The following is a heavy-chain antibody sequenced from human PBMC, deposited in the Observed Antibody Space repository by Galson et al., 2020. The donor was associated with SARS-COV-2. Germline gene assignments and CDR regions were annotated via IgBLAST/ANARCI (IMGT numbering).Heavy chain of an antibody. Sequence: GGSLRLSCAASEFTFSSYGMHWVRQAPGKGLEWVAVISYDGNNKFYADSVQGRFTISRDISRNTLYLQMNGLRAEDTAVYYCAKDGGYYYDGSGFSTEYYFDFWGQGALVTVSS. D-gene: IGHD3-22*01. V-gene: IGHV3-30*18. CDR1: EFTFSSYG. CDR2: ISYDGNNK. CDR3: AKDGGYYYDGSGFSTEYYFDF. J-gene: IGHJ4*02.